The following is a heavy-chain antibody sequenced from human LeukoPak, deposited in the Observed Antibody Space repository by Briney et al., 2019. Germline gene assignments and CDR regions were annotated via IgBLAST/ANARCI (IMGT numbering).Heavy chain of an antibody. V-gene: IGHV4-61*01. CDR1: GGSISSSNYY. J-gene: IGHJ6*03. CDR3: ARETSQKGAHYMDV. CDR2: IYYSGST. Sequence: PSETLSLTCTVSGGSISSSNYYWSWIRQPPGKGLEWIGYIYYSGSTNYNPSLKSRVTISVDTSKNQFSLKLSSVTAADTAVYYCARETSQKGAHYMDVWGKGTTVTISS. D-gene: IGHD3-16*01.